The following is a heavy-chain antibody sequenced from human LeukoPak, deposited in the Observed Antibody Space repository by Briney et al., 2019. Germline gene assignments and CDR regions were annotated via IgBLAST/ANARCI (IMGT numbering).Heavy chain of an antibody. V-gene: IGHV3-64*01. CDR2: ISSNGGST. D-gene: IGHD5-18*01. CDR3: ARDEARGYSYGLDY. Sequence: GGSLRLSCAASGFTFSSYAMHWVRQAPGKGLEYVSAISSNGGSTYYANSVKGRFTISRDNSKNTLYLQMGSLRAEDMAVYYCARDEARGYSYGLDYWGQEPWSPSPQ. CDR1: GFTFSSYA. J-gene: IGHJ4*01.